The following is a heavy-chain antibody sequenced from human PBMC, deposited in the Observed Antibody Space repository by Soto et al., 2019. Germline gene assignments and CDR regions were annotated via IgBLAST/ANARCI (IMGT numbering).Heavy chain of an antibody. Sequence: ASGPTLVNPTQTLTLTCTFSGFSLSTSGMCVSWIRQPPGKALEWFARIDWDDDKYYSTSLKTRLTISKDTSKNQVVLTMTNMDPVDTATYYCARIQRASGDYPTNYYYYYMDVWGKGTTVTVSS. CDR3: ARIQRASGDYPTNYYYYYMDV. CDR1: GFSLSTSGMC. J-gene: IGHJ6*03. CDR2: IDWDDDK. V-gene: IGHV2-70*11. D-gene: IGHD4-17*01.